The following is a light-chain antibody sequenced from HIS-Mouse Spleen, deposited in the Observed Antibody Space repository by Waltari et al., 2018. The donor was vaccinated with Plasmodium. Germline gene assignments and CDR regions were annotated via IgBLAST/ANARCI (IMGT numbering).Light chain of an antibody. CDR1: SSDVGCCNH. J-gene: IGLJ1*01. Sequence: SAMTQPASVSGSPGQPSTISCTGTSSDVGCCNHVPWYQQHPCKAPKLMIYEVSNRPSGVSNRFSGSKSGNTASLTISGLQAEDEADYYCSSYTSSSTYVFGTGTKVTVL. V-gene: IGLV2-14*01. CDR3: SSYTSSSTYV. CDR2: EVS.